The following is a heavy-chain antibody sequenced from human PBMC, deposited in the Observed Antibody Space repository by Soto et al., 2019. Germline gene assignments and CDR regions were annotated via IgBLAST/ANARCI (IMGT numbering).Heavy chain of an antibody. CDR2: IYYSGST. CDR1: GGSISSYY. Sequence: SETLSLTCTVSGGSISSYYWSWIRQPPGKGLEWIGYIYYSGSTNYNPSLKSRVTISVDTSKNQFSLKLSSVTAADTAVYYCARGLLDYDILTGYLEGYYYYMDVWGKGTTVTVSS. D-gene: IGHD3-9*01. J-gene: IGHJ6*03. CDR3: ARGLLDYDILTGYLEGYYYYMDV. V-gene: IGHV4-59*01.